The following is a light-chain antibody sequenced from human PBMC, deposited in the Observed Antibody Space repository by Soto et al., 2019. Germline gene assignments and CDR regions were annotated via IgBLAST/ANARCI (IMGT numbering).Light chain of an antibody. J-gene: IGKJ3*01. V-gene: IGKV3-20*01. CDR3: QQFNTSPT. CDR1: QSVSSSY. Sequence: EIVLTQSPGTLSLSPGERATLSCRASQSVSSSYIVWYQHKPGQAPRLLIYGASSRATGIPDRFSGSGSGTDFTLTISRLEPEDFAVYYCQQFNTSPTFGSGTKVDFK. CDR2: GAS.